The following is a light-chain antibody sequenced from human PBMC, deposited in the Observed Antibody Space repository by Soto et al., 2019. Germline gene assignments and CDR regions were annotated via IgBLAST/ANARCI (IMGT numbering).Light chain of an antibody. V-gene: IGKV3-20*01. CDR1: HSVSNNY. J-gene: IGKJ1*01. CDR2: GAS. CDR3: HQYGSSPRT. Sequence: VLALSPCPLTLSPAQRAPLSCRSRHSVSNNYLAWYQHKPGQAPRLLIYGASSRATGIPDRFSGSGSGTDFTLTTSRLEPEDFAVYYCHQYGSSPRTFGQGTKVDIK.